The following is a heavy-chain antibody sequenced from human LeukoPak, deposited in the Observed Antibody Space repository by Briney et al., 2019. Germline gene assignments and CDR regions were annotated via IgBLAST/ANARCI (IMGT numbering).Heavy chain of an antibody. CDR2: ISGNGGDT. CDR1: GFTFSDFA. D-gene: IGHD6-13*01. V-gene: IGHV3-23*01. Sequence: GGSLRLSCAASGFTFSDFAMSWVRQAPGKGLEWVSTISGNGGDTFYADSVKGRFTISRDNSKNTLYLQINSLRAEDTAVYYCARGIAAAGTALYNWGQGTLLTVSS. CDR3: ARGIAAAGTALYN. J-gene: IGHJ4*02.